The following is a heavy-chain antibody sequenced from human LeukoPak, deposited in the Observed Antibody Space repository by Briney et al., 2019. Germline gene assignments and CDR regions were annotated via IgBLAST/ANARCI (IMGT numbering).Heavy chain of an antibody. J-gene: IGHJ4*02. CDR3: ARGEAAVAGFGIDY. CDR2: IYYSGST. V-gene: IGHV4-59*01. Sequence: TSETLSLTCTVSGGSISSYYWSWIWQPPGKGLEWIGYIYYSGSTNYSPSLKSRVTISVDTSKNQFSLKLSSVTAADTAVYYCARGEAAVAGFGIDYWGQGTLVTVSS. D-gene: IGHD6-19*01. CDR1: GGSISSYY.